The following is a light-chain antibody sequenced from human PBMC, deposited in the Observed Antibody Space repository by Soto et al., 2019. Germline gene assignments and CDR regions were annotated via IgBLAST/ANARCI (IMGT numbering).Light chain of an antibody. J-gene: IGKJ5*01. CDR2: GAL. CDR1: QSISTY. V-gene: IGKV1-39*01. Sequence: DIQMTQSPSSLSASVGDRITITCRASQSISTYLNWYQQKPGKAPKLLIYGALTLQSGVPSRFSGRGSGTDFTLTVSSLQPEDCATYFCQQSYSTPITFGQGTRLEIK. CDR3: QQSYSTPIT.